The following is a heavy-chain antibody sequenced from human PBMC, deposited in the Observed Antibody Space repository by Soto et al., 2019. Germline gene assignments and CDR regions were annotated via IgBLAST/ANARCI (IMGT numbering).Heavy chain of an antibody. V-gene: IGHV3-23*01. Sequence: ICGVSCRFAVRSFAIACVQKAPGEGLEWVSAISGSGDDTFYADSMKGRFTISRDNSKDTLYLQINSLRAEDTAVYYCANPIPKTGTTFGFWGQGTLVTVSS. CDR1: RFAVRSFA. CDR2: ISGSGDDT. CDR3: ANPIPKTGTTFGF. J-gene: IGHJ4*02. D-gene: IGHD1-1*01.